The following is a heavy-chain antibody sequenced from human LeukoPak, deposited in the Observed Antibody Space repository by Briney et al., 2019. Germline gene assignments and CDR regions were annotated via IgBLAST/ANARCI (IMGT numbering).Heavy chain of an antibody. D-gene: IGHD3/OR15-3a*01. CDR3: ARVGSGYDFFDY. J-gene: IGHJ4*02. CDR1: GASVSSGSSY. Sequence: SETLSLTCTVSGASVSSGSSYWTWIRQPPGKGLEWIGYIYYSGSTHYNPSLKSRVTLSVDRSKNQFSLKLTSVTAADTAVYYCARVGSGYDFFDYWGQGTLVTVSS. CDR2: IYYSGST. V-gene: IGHV4-61*01.